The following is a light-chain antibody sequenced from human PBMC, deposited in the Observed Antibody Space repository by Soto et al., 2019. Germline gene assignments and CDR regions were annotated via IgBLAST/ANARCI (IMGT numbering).Light chain of an antibody. Sequence: QSVLTQPASVSGSPGQSITISCTGTSSDVGGYNYVSWYQQHPGKAPKLMIYDVSNRPSGVSNRFSGSKSGNTASLTISGLQAEDGADYYCCSYTPSSTVLFGGGTKLTVL. CDR1: SSDVGGYNY. J-gene: IGLJ2*01. CDR3: CSYTPSSTVL. CDR2: DVS. V-gene: IGLV2-14*03.